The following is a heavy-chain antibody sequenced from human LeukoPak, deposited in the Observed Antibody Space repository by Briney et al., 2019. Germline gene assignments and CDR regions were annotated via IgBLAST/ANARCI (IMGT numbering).Heavy chain of an antibody. D-gene: IGHD3-3*01. Sequence: ASVKVSCKASGYTFTSYYMHWVRQAPGQGLEWMGIINPSGGSTSYAQKFQGRVTMTRDTSTSTVYMELSSLRSEDTTVYYCARGPYDFWSGSYFDYWGQGTLVTVSS. J-gene: IGHJ4*02. CDR2: INPSGGST. V-gene: IGHV1-46*01. CDR3: ARGPYDFWSGSYFDY. CDR1: GYTFTSYY.